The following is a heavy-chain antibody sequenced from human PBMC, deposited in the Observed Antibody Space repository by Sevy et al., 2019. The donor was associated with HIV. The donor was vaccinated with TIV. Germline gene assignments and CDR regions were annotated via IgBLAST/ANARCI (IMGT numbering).Heavy chain of an antibody. D-gene: IGHD5-12*01. CDR3: ARHRGMATIDY. J-gene: IGHJ4*02. Sequence: SETLSLTCTVSGGSISSSSYYWGWIRQPPGKGLEWIGSIYYSGSTHYNPSLKSRVTISVDTSKNQFSLKLSSVTAADTAVYYCARHRGMATIDYWGQGTLVTVSS. V-gene: IGHV4-39*01. CDR1: GGSISSSSYY. CDR2: IYYSGST.